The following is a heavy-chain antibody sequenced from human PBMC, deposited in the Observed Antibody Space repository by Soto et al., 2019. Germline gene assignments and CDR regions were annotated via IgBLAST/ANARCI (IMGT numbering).Heavy chain of an antibody. CDR3: TTLNPERLGIDY. CDR2: IKSKTDGGTT. CDR1: GFTFSNAW. J-gene: IGHJ4*02. D-gene: IGHD1-1*01. V-gene: IGHV3-15*01. Sequence: EVQLVESGGGLVKPGGSLRLSCAASGFTFSNAWMSWVRQAPGKGLEWVGRIKSKTDGGTTDYAAPVKGRFTISRDDSKNTLYLQMNRLKTEDTAVYYCTTLNPERLGIDYWGQGTLVTVSS.